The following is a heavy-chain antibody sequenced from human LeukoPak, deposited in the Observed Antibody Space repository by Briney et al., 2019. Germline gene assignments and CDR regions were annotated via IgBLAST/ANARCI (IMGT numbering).Heavy chain of an antibody. V-gene: IGHV3-66*01. CDR1: GFTFSNVW. J-gene: IGHJ4*02. D-gene: IGHD6-13*01. CDR2: IYDGGSA. Sequence: GGSLRLSCAASGFTFSNVWMSWVRQAPGKGLEWVSVIYDGGSADYADSVKGRFTISRDNSKSKVYLQMNSLRVEDTAVYYCAREASYSGSWWYFDHWGQGTLVTVSS. CDR3: AREASYSGSWWYFDH.